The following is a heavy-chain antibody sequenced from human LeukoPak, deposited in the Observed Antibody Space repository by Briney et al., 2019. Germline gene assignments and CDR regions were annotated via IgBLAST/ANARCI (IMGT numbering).Heavy chain of an antibody. D-gene: IGHD6-13*01. J-gene: IGHJ5*02. CDR1: GGSISSYY. V-gene: IGHV4-59*01. CDR2: IYYSGNT. Sequence: SETLSLTCTVSGGSISSYYWSWVRQPPGKGLEWIGYIYYSGNTNYNPSLKSRLTMSADRSGNQFSLKLSSVTAADTAVYYCARGCSAGTPHNWFDPWGQGTLVTVSS. CDR3: ARGCSAGTPHNWFDP.